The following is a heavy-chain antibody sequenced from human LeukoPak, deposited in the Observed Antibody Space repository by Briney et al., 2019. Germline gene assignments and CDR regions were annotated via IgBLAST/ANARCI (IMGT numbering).Heavy chain of an antibody. V-gene: IGHV5-51*01. D-gene: IGHD4-17*01. CDR1: GYSFTSYW. Sequence: GESLKISCKGSGYSFTSYWIGWVRQMPGKGLEWMGIIYPSDSDTRYSPSFQGHVTISADKSISAAYLQWSSLKASDTAMYYCASGRLRRTRDAFDIWGQGTMVTVSS. J-gene: IGHJ3*02. CDR3: ASGRLRRTRDAFDI. CDR2: IYPSDSDT.